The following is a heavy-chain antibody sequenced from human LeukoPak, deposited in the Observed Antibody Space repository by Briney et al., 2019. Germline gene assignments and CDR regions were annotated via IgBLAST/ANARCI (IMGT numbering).Heavy chain of an antibody. Sequence: PSETLSLTCTVSGGSISSYYWSWIRQPPGKGLEWIGHIYGSGSTNYNPSLKSRVTLSVDTSKNQFSLKLSSVTAADTAVYYCAREGSSGTHLNWFDPWGQGTLVTVSS. CDR3: AREGSSGTHLNWFDP. D-gene: IGHD6-19*01. J-gene: IGHJ5*02. CDR2: IYGSGST. CDR1: GGSISSYY. V-gene: IGHV4-59*01.